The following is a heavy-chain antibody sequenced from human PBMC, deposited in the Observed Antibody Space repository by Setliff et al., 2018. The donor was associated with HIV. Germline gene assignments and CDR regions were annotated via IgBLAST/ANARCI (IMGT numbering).Heavy chain of an antibody. CDR1: GGSFGSYS. D-gene: IGHD3-22*01. Sequence: SETLSLTCTVSGGSFGSYSWSWIRQPAGKRLEWIGRISDTGSINYNPSLKGRLTMSVDTSKNQFSLKLSSVTAADTAVYYCARGGYYDNSGYYYATYPPDYWGQGALVTVSS. V-gene: IGHV4-4*07. CDR3: ARGGYYDNSGYYYATYPPDY. CDR2: ISDTGSI. J-gene: IGHJ4*02.